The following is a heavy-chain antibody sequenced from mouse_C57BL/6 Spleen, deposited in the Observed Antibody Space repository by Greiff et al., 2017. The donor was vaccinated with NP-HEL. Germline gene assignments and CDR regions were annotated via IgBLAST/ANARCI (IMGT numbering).Heavy chain of an antibody. CDR1: GYTFTDYY. J-gene: IGHJ2*01. CDR2: INPNNGGT. D-gene: IGHD1-1*01. V-gene: IGHV1-26*01. CDR3: ASGITTVAFDY. Sequence: VQLKQSGPELVKPGASVKISCKASGYTFTDYYMNWVKQSHGKSLEWIGDINPNNGGTSYNQKFKGKATLTVDKSSSTAYMELRSLTSEDSAVYYCASGITTVAFDYWGQGTTLTVSS.